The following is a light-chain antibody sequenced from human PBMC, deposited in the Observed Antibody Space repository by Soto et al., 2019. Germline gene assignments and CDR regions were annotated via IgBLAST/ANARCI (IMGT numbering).Light chain of an antibody. CDR1: QSVSRY. V-gene: IGKV3-11*01. J-gene: IGKJ4*01. CDR3: QQRSDWPST. CDR2: DAS. Sequence: DIVLTQSPAILSLSPGERATLSCRASQSVSRYLAWYQQKPGQAPRLLIYDASNRATGIPARFSGSGSGTDFTLTISSLEPEDFAVYYCQQRSDWPSTFGGGTKVEI.